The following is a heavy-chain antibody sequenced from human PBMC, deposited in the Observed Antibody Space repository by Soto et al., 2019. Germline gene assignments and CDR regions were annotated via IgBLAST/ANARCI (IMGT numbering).Heavy chain of an antibody. CDR3: AGGYVLSASRLSGYSYYYGMDV. V-gene: IGHV1-69*01. Sequence: QVQLVQSGAEVKKPGSSVKVSCKASGGTFSSYAISWVRQDPGQGLEWRGGIIPIFGTANYSRKFQGRVTIPADESTSTAYMELGSLRSEDTAVYYSAGGYVLSASRLSGYSYYYGMDVWGQVTTVTVSS. J-gene: IGHJ6*02. D-gene: IGHD2-2*01. CDR2: IIPIFGTA. CDR1: GGTFSSYA.